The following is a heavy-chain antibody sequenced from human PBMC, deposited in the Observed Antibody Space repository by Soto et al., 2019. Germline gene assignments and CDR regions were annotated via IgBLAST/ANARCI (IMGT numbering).Heavy chain of an antibody. J-gene: IGHJ4*02. CDR2: FSGSGGRT. V-gene: IGHV3-23*01. CDR1: GFTFSIFT. Sequence: EVQLLESGGGLVQPGGSLRLSCAASGFTFSIFTMTWVRQAPGKGLEWVSSFSGSGGRTYYADSVKGRFTISRDNSKYTVYLQMNSLRGEDTAIYYCAKDSFGGTFEFWGQGTLVTVSS. D-gene: IGHD3-10*01. CDR3: AKDSFGGTFEF.